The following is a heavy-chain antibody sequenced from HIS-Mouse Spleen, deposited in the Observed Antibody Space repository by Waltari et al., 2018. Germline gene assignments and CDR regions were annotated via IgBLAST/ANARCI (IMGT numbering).Heavy chain of an antibody. CDR1: GGTFSSYA. V-gene: IGHV1-69*04. Sequence: QVQLVQSGAEVKKPGSSVKVSCKASGGTFSSYALSWVRQAPGQGLEWMGRIIPILGIANYAQKFQGRVTITADKSTSTAYMELSSLRSEDTAVYYCARAIGSPLDYWGQGTLVTVSS. J-gene: IGHJ4*02. CDR2: IIPILGIA. CDR3: ARAIGSPLDY.